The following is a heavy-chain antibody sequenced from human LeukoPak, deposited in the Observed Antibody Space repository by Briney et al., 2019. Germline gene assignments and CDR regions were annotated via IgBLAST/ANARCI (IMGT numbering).Heavy chain of an antibody. CDR1: GGSISSSSYY. J-gene: IGHJ4*02. CDR2: IFYSGST. V-gene: IGHV4-39*01. D-gene: IGHD6-6*01. CDR3: ARQDITSSIAASEW. Sequence: KPSETLSLTCTVSGGSISSSSYYWGWIRQPPGKGLEWIGSIFYSGSTYYNPSLKSRLTISVDLSKNQFSLKLSSVTAADTAVYYCARQDITSSIAASEWWGQGTLVTVSS.